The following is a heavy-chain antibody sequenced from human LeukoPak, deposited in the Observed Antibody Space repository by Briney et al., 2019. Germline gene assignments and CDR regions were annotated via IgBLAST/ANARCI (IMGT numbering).Heavy chain of an antibody. CDR2: ISYDGSNK. J-gene: IGHJ4*02. V-gene: IGHV3-30*04. D-gene: IGHD2-8*01. Sequence: GRSLRLSCAASGFTFSSYAMHWVRQAPGKGLEWVAVISYDGSNKYYADSVKGRFTISRDNSKNTLYLQMNSLRAEDTALYYCARERWSDCTNGVCYETYFDYWGQGTLVTVSS. CDR3: ARERWSDCTNGVCYETYFDY. CDR1: GFTFSSYA.